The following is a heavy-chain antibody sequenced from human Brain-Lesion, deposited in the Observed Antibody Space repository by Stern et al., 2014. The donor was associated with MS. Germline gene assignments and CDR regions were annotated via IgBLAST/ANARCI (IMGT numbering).Heavy chain of an antibody. CDR1: GDSLNSVVYS. V-gene: IGHV4-30-2*01. CDR2: IYHSGGS. D-gene: IGHD3-22*01. CDR3: ARGDHRNSYDSSGYYYFVFDV. J-gene: IGHJ3*01. Sequence: QVQLQESGSGLVKPSQTLSLTCAVSGDSLNSVVYSWSWIRQPPGKGLEWIGSIYHSGGSFSSPPPKSRVTISVDRSKNQFSLKLSSVTAADTAVYYCARGDHRNSYDSSGYYYFVFDVWGQGTMVTVSS.